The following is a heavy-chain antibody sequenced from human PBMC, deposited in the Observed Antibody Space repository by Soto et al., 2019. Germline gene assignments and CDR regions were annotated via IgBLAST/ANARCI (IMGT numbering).Heavy chain of an antibody. Sequence: GESLKISCKGSGYSFTSYWIGWVRQMPGKGLEWMGIIYPGDSDTRYSPSFQGQVTISADKSISTAYLQWSSLKASDTAMYYCAIPPPPHSSSLFPIVDYWGQGTLVTVSS. CDR1: GYSFTSYW. V-gene: IGHV5-51*01. J-gene: IGHJ4*02. D-gene: IGHD6-13*01. CDR2: IYPGDSDT. CDR3: AIPPPPHSSSLFPIVDY.